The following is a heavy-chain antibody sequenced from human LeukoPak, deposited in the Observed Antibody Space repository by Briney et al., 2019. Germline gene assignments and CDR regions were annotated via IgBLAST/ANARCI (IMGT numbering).Heavy chain of an antibody. Sequence: GGSLRLSCAASGFTFSSYWMSWVRQAPGKGLEWVSAISGSDGRLFYADSVKGRFTISRDNSKNTLHLQMNSLRAEDTAVYYCAKESPYRAPTRTYYFDYWGQGTLVTVSS. V-gene: IGHV3-23*01. J-gene: IGHJ4*02. CDR2: ISGSDGRL. D-gene: IGHD1-14*01. CDR1: GFTFSSYW. CDR3: AKESPYRAPTRTYYFDY.